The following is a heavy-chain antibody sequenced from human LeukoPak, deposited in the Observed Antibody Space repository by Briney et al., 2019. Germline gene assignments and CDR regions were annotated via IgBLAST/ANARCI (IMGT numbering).Heavy chain of an antibody. V-gene: IGHV4-30-2*01. D-gene: IGHD5-18*01. CDR1: GGSISSGGYY. Sequence: TLSLTCTVSGGSISSGGYYWSWIRQPPGKGLEWIGYIYHSGSTYYNPSLKSRVTISVDRSKNQFSLKLSSVTAADTAVYYCAGSPSYSYGTLYWGQGTLVTVCS. CDR2: IYHSGST. CDR3: AGSPSYSYGTLY. J-gene: IGHJ4*02.